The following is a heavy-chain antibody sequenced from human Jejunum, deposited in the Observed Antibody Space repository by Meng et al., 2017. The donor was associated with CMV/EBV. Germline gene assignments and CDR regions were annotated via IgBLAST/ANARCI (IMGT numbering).Heavy chain of an antibody. V-gene: IGHV3-48*01. CDR2: MSPNSNSI. J-gene: IGHJ6*02. CDR1: FNYYS. D-gene: IGHD1-14*01. Sequence: FNYYSMNWVRQAPVKGLEWIAYMSPNSNSILYADSVKGRFTVSRDNGNNSLYLQMSGLRAEDTAVYYCARDNHPGNYFYYYGIDFWGQGTTVTVSS. CDR3: ARDNHPGNYFYYYGIDF.